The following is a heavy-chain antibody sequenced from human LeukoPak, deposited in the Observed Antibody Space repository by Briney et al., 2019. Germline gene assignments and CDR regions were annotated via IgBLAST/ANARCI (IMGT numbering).Heavy chain of an antibody. Sequence: PSETLSLTCTVSRGSVKTYSWSWVRQPPGKGLEWIGYVSYSGAANYNPSLKSRVTISVDTSKNQFSLKLSSVTAADTAVYYCAGHWPTAIENFDYWGQGTLVTVSS. CDR1: RGSVKTYS. CDR3: AGHWPTAIENFDY. D-gene: IGHD2-21*02. V-gene: IGHV4-59*08. J-gene: IGHJ4*02. CDR2: VSYSGAA.